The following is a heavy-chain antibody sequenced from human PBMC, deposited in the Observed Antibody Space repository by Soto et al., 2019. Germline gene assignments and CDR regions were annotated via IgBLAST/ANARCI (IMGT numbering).Heavy chain of an antibody. CDR3: ARGPHKRGIYSDSSGYAY. V-gene: IGHV1-8*01. CDR2: MNPNSGNT. J-gene: IGHJ4*02. Sequence: QVQLVQSGAEVKKPGASVKVSCKASGYTFTSYDINWVRQATGQGLEWMGWMNPNSGNTGYAQKXKGRVTMTRNXXIXRXXLELSSLRSEDTAVYYCARGPHKRGIYSDSSGYAYWGQGTLVTVSS. D-gene: IGHD3-22*01. CDR1: GYTFTSYD.